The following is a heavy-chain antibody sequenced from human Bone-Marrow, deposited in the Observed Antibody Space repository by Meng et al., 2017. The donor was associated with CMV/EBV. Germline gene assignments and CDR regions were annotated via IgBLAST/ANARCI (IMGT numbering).Heavy chain of an antibody. D-gene: IGHD1/OR15-1a*01. CDR2: IRYDGSSK. CDR1: GFTFSDYG. Sequence: GGSLRLSCAASGFTFSDYGMHWVRQAPGKGLEWVAFIRYDGSSKGYADSVKGRFTISRDNSKNKLYLQMNSLRAEDRAVYYCAKNPPPDLQPGNTCPNYGMDIWGQGTTVTVSS. V-gene: IGHV3-30*02. J-gene: IGHJ6*02. CDR3: AKNPPPDLQPGNTCPNYGMDI.